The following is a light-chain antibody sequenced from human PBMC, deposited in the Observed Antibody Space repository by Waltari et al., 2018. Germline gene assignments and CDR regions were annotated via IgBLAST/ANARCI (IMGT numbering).Light chain of an antibody. CDR2: GAA. V-gene: IGKV3-15*01. CDR3: QQYNNWPPYT. CDR1: QSVSSN. J-gene: IGKJ2*01. Sequence: EIVMTQSPVPLSVSQGERASLSCRASQSVSSNLAWYQQKPGQAPRLLIYGAATRATGIPARFSGSGSGTEFTLTISSLQSEDFAVYYCQQYNNWPPYTFGQGTKLEIK.